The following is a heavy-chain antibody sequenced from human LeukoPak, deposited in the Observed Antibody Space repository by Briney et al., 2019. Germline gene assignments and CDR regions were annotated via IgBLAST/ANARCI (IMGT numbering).Heavy chain of an antibody. D-gene: IGHD6-19*01. J-gene: IGHJ4*02. CDR3: ARGSSGWYFSSGLDY. Sequence: PGGSLRLSCAASGFTFSSYGMHWVRQAPGKGLEWVAFIRYDGSNKYYADSVKGRFTISRDNSKNTLYLQMNSLRAEDTAVYYCARGSSGWYFSSGLDYWGQGTLVTVSS. V-gene: IGHV3-30*02. CDR1: GFTFSSYG. CDR2: IRYDGSNK.